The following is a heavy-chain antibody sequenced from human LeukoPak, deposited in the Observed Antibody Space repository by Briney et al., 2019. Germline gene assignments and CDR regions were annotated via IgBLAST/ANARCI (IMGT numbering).Heavy chain of an antibody. CDR1: GFTFSQYY. J-gene: IGHJ1*01. D-gene: IGHD6-19*01. CDR3: ARYSGAEYFQH. CDR2: ISSSSSYI. V-gene: IGHV3-21*01. Sequence: KSGGSLRLSCAVSGFTFSQYYMGWVRQAPGKGLEWVSSISSSSSYIYYADSVKGRFTISRDNAKNSLYLQMNSLRAEDTAVYYCARYSGAEYFQHWGQGTLVTVSS.